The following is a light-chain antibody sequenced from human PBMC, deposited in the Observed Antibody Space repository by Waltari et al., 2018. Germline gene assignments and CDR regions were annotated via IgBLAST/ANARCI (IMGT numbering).Light chain of an antibody. CDR2: INN. CDR3: STWDDNLKGV. J-gene: IGLJ2*01. V-gene: IGLV1-44*01. CDR1: SSNIGSHS. Sequence: QSVLTQPPSASGTPGQRIIIPCSGSSSNIGSHSVNWYQQLPGTAPKLLIYINNRRPSGVPDRFSGSVSATSASLAISGLQCEDEADYYCSTWDDNLKGVFGGGTKLTVL.